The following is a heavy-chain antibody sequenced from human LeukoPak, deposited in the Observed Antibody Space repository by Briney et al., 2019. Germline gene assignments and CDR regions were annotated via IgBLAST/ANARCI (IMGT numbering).Heavy chain of an antibody. V-gene: IGHV3-30*18. J-gene: IGHJ4*02. CDR1: GFTFSSYG. CDR2: ISYDGSNK. Sequence: GRSLRLSCAASGFTFSSYGMHWVRQAPGKGLEWVAVISYDGSNKYYADSVKGRFTISRDNSKNTLYLQMNSLRAEDTAVYYCANVGIAVADVDYWGQGTLVTVSS. D-gene: IGHD6-19*01. CDR3: ANVGIAVADVDY.